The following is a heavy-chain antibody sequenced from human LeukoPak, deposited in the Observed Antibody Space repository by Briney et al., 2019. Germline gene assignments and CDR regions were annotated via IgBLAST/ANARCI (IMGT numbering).Heavy chain of an antibody. CDR1: GYTFTSYY. CDR2: INPSGGST. V-gene: IGHV1-46*01. D-gene: IGHD3-3*01. J-gene: IGHJ4*02. Sequence: GASVKVSCKASGYTFTSYYMHWVRQAPGQGLERTGIINPSGGSTSYAQKFQGRVTMTRDTSTSTVYMELSSLRSEDTAVYYCARDFLPLRFLEWLLGYWGQGTLVTVSS. CDR3: ARDFLPLRFLEWLLGY.